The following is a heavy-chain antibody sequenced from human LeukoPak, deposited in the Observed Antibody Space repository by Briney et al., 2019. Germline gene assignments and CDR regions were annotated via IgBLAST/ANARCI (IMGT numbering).Heavy chain of an antibody. CDR3: ARGARYYYDSSGYYGGFDY. Sequence: SETLSLTCAVYGGSFSGYYWSWIRQPPGKGLEWIGEINHSGSTNYNPSLKSRVTISVDTSKNQFSLKLSSVTAADTAVYYCARGARYYYDSSGYYGGFDYWGQGTLVTVSS. CDR1: GGSFSGYY. V-gene: IGHV4-34*01. D-gene: IGHD3-22*01. J-gene: IGHJ4*02. CDR2: INHSGST.